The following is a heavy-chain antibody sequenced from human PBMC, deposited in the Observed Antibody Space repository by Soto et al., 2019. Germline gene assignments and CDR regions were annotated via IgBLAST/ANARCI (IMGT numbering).Heavy chain of an antibody. J-gene: IGHJ5*02. CDR2: ISAYNGNT. D-gene: IGHD3-9*01. Sequence: ASVKVSCKASGYTFTSYGISWVRQAPGQGLEWMGWISAYNGNTNYAQKLQGRVTMITDTSTSTAYMELRSLRSDDTAVYCCARGVRYFDWLLIGRNWFDPWGQGTLVTVSS. CDR3: ARGVRYFDWLLIGRNWFDP. CDR1: GYTFTSYG. V-gene: IGHV1-18*01.